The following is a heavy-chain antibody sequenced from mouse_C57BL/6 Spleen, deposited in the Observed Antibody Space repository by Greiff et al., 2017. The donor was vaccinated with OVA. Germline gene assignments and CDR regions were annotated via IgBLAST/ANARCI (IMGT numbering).Heavy chain of an antibody. CDR2: IDPETGGT. J-gene: IGHJ2*01. Sequence: VQLQQSGAELVRPGASVTLSCKASGYTFTDYEMHWVKQTPVHGLEWIGAIDPETGGTAYNQKFKGKAILTADKSSSTAYMELRSLTSEDSAVYYCTREGVYDGYYKYYFDYWGQGTTLTVSS. D-gene: IGHD2-3*01. CDR3: TREGVYDGYYKYYFDY. CDR1: GYTFTDYE. V-gene: IGHV1-15*01.